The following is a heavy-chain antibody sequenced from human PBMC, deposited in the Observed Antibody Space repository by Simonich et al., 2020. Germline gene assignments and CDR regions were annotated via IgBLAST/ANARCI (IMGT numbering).Heavy chain of an antibody. V-gene: IGHV1-18*01. CDR3: ARASRGTWWYYYFDY. CDR1: GYTFTSYG. Sequence: QVQLVQSGAEVKKPGASVKVSCKASGYTFTSYGISGVQQAPGQGLVWMGWTNADKGNTNYAQKLQGRVTMTTDTSTSTAYMELRSLRSDDTAVYYCARASRGTWWYYYFDYWGQGTLVTVSS. CDR2: TNADKGNT. D-gene: IGHD2-15*01. J-gene: IGHJ4*02.